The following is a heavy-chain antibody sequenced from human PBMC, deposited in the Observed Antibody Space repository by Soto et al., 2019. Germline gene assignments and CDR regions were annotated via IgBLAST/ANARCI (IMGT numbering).Heavy chain of an antibody. CDR1: GFTFSSYG. D-gene: IGHD5-12*01. J-gene: IGHJ2*01. Sequence: QVQLVESGGGVVQTGRSLRLSCAASGFTFSSYGMHWVRQAPGKGLEWVAVISYDGSNKYYADSVKGRFTISRDNSKNTLYLQMNSLRAEDTAVYYCASTLEMATITAPLGLWGRGTLVTVSS. V-gene: IGHV3-30*03. CDR2: ISYDGSNK. CDR3: ASTLEMATITAPLGL.